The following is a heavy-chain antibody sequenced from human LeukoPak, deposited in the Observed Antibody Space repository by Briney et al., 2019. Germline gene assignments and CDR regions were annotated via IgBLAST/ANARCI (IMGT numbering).Heavy chain of an antibody. V-gene: IGHV3-11*04. Sequence: GGSLRLSCAASGVTFSDYYMSWIRQAPGKGLEWVSYISSSGSIIDYADSVKGRFTISRDNSKNTLYLQMNSLRAEDTAVYYCARATYGDYYFDYWGQGTLVTVSS. CDR1: GVTFSDYY. J-gene: IGHJ4*02. CDR2: ISSSGSII. CDR3: ARATYGDYYFDY. D-gene: IGHD4-17*01.